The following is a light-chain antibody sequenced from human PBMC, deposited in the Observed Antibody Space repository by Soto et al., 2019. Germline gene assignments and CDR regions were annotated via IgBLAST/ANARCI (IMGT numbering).Light chain of an antibody. CDR3: QQYYRPLSN. CDR1: QDISNY. J-gene: IGKJ5*01. CDR2: DAS. Sequence: TSQSRLTLSAAVGDIIKITCQASQDISNYLSWYQQKAGKAPKLLIYDASTLERGVPSRFSGTGTGTEVPRTISSLQPHDFATYSCQQYYRPLSNFGEGTRLEIK. V-gene: IGKV1-33*01.